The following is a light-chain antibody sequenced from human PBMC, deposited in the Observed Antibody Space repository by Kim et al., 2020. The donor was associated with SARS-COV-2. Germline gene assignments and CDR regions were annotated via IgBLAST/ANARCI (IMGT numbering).Light chain of an antibody. Sequence: EIVLTQSPGTLSLSPGERATLSCRASQSVRSSLLAWYQQKPGQAPRLLIYEAFKRVAGIPDRFSGSGSGTDFTLTISRPEPEDFAMYYCQQYGSSPYTFGQGTKLGI. CDR2: EAF. J-gene: IGKJ2*01. CDR1: QSVRSSL. V-gene: IGKV3-20*01. CDR3: QQYGSSPYT.